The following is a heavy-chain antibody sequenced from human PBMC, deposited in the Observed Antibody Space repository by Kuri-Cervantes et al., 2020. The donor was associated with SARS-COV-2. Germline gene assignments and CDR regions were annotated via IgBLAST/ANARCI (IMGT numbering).Heavy chain of an antibody. V-gene: IGHV4-34*01. CDR1: GGSFSGYY. Sequence: GSLRLSCAVYGGSFSGYYWSWIRQPPGKGLEWIGEINHSGSTNYNPSLKSRVTISVDTSKNQFSLKLSSVTAADTAVYYCARDIAVASGYYFDYWSQGTLVTVSS. CDR3: ARDIAVASGYYFDY. J-gene: IGHJ4*02. CDR2: INHSGST. D-gene: IGHD6-19*01.